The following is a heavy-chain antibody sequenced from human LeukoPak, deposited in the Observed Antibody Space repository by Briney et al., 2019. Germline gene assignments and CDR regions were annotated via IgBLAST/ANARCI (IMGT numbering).Heavy chain of an antibody. CDR1: GGSISRSNW. V-gene: IGHV4-4*02. CDR3: ARASSGWYGPFDY. D-gene: IGHD6-19*01. CDR2: ILHSGDT. J-gene: IGHJ4*02. Sequence: SETLSLTCAVSGGSISRSNWWSWVRQPPGKGLEWIGDILHSGDTNYNASLRSRLTISLDKSRNQFSLQLSSVTAADTAVYYCARASSGWYGPFDYWGQGTLVTVSS.